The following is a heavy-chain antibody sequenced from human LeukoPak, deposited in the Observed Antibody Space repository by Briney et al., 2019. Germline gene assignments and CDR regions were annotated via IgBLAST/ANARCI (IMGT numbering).Heavy chain of an antibody. V-gene: IGHV1-18*01. CDR3: ARRAGAYSHPYDY. CDR2: ISGYNGNT. J-gene: IGHJ4*02. CDR1: GYIFTNYG. D-gene: IGHD4/OR15-4a*01. Sequence: GASVTVSCKASGYIFTNYGITWVRQAPGQGLEWMGWISGYNGNTNYAQKVQGRVTMTTDTSTSTAYMELRSLRSDDTAVYYCARRAGAYSHPYDYWGQGTLVTVSS.